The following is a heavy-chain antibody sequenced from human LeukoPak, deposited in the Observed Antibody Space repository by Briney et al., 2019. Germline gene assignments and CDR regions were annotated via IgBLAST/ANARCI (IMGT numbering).Heavy chain of an antibody. CDR1: GFSFSNYA. J-gene: IGHJ4*02. D-gene: IGHD1-1*01. CDR2: IRGGGDT. Sequence: RGSLRLSCAASGFSFSNYAMSWVRQAPARGLEWVSSIRGGGDTFYADSVKGRFTLSRDDSRNTVYLQLNNLRVEDSAVYYCAKANWVSNADAVWWGQGTLVTVSS. V-gene: IGHV3-23*01. CDR3: AKANWVSNADAVW.